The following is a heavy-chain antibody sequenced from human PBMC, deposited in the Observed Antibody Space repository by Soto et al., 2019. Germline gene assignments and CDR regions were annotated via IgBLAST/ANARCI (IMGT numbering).Heavy chain of an antibody. CDR3: ARLNHCLTTSCHFAY. Sequence: PSETLSLTCTVSGGSISSSNYYWAWVRQPPGKGPEWIGSIYYSGTTYYNSSLKSRVTISVDTSKNQFSLKLSSVTAADTSVFYCARLNHCLTTSCHFAYWGQGSLVPVSA. CDR2: IYYSGTT. V-gene: IGHV4-39*01. D-gene: IGHD4-4*01. CDR1: GGSISSSNYY. J-gene: IGHJ4*02.